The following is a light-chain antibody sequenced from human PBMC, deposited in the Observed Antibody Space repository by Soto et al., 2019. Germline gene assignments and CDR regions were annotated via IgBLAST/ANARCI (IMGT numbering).Light chain of an antibody. CDR2: GAS. V-gene: IGKV3-20*01. CDR1: QSVSSSY. Sequence: ENVLTQYPGALSLSPGERATLSCRASQSVSSSYLAWYQQKPGQAPRLLIYGASSRATGIPDRFSGSGSGTDFTLTISRLEPEDFAVYYCQQYGSSRTFGQGTKVDIK. J-gene: IGKJ1*01. CDR3: QQYGSSRT.